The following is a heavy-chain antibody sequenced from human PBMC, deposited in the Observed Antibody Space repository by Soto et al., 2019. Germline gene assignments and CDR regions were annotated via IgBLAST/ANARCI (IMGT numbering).Heavy chain of an antibody. CDR1: GFTCSSYA. J-gene: IGHJ4*02. CDR3: ARGPSSLTRFDY. CDR2: ISYDGNNK. V-gene: IGHV3-30-3*01. Sequence: PGGSLRLSCSASGFTCSSYAMHWVRQAPGKGLDWVAVISYDGNNKYYADSVKGRFTISRDNSKNTLYLQMNSLRAEETAVYYCARGPSSLTRFDYWGQGPLVTVSS. D-gene: IGHD2-2*01.